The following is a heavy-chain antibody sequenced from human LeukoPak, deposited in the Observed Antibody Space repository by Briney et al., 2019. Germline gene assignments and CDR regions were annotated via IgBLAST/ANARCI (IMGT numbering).Heavy chain of an antibody. Sequence: GGSLRLSCAASGFTFSSYWMSWVRQAPGKGLEWVANIKQDGSEKYYVDSVKGRFTISRDNAKNSLYLQMNSLRAGDTAVYYCARGDVVVVITDLFDYWGQGTLVTVSS. CDR3: ARGDVVVVITDLFDY. D-gene: IGHD3-22*01. V-gene: IGHV3-7*01. J-gene: IGHJ4*02. CDR1: GFTFSSYW. CDR2: IKQDGSEK.